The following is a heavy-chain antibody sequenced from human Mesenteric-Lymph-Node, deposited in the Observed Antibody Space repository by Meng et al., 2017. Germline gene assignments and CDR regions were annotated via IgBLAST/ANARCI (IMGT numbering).Heavy chain of an antibody. V-gene: IGHV3-23*01. CDR3: AKRYLDEYYDILTGYLKGYYFDY. CDR2: ISGSGGST. D-gene: IGHD3-9*01. J-gene: IGHJ4*02. CDR1: GFTFDDYA. Sequence: GGSLRLSCAASGFTFDDYAMHWVRQAPGKGLEWVSAISGSGGSTYYADSVKGRFTISRDNSKNTLYLQMNSLRAEDTAVYYCAKRYLDEYYDILTGYLKGYYFDYWGQGTLVTVSS.